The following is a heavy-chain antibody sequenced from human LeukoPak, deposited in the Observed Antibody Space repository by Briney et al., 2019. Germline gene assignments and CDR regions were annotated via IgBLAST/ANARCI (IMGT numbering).Heavy chain of an antibody. Sequence: GGSLRLSCTGSGFTFGDHAMSWVRQAPGKGLEWVGFIRSKAYRGTTEYAASVEGRFTISRDDSASIAYLQTNSLRTEDTAVYYCARGPIQLWIHNAMDVWGQGTTVTVSS. J-gene: IGHJ6*02. CDR1: GFTFGDHA. V-gene: IGHV3-49*04. D-gene: IGHD5-18*01. CDR3: ARGPIQLWIHNAMDV. CDR2: IRSKAYRGTT.